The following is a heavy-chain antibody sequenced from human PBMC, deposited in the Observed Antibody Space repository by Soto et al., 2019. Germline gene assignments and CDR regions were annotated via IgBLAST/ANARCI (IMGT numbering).Heavy chain of an antibody. Sequence: SETLSLTCTVSGGSISSYYWSWIRQPPGKGLEWIGYIYYSGSTNYNPSLKSRVTISVDTSKNQFSLKLSSVTAADTAVYYCARHSPCSSTSCLGQGAELANYNWFDPWGQGTLVTVSS. J-gene: IGHJ5*02. CDR2: IYYSGST. D-gene: IGHD2-2*01. CDR1: GGSISSYY. V-gene: IGHV4-59*08. CDR3: ARHSPCSSTSCLGQGAELANYNWFDP.